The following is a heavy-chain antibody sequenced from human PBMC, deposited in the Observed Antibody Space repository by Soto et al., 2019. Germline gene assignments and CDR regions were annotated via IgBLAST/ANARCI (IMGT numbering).Heavy chain of an antibody. Sequence: HPGGSLRLSCAASGFTFSTYAMSWVRQAPGKGLEWVSALSASGGSTYYADSVKGRFTISRDNSMNALYLQMNSLRIEDTAVYYCAHPRGYGVFDAYDIWGQGTMVTVSS. CDR1: GFTFSTYA. J-gene: IGHJ3*02. V-gene: IGHV3-23*01. D-gene: IGHD4-17*01. CDR3: AHPRGYGVFDAYDI. CDR2: LSASGGST.